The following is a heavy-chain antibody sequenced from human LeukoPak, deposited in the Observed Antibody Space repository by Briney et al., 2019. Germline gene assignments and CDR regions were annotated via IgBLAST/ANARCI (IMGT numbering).Heavy chain of an antibody. J-gene: IGHJ4*02. CDR2: IYSGGST. D-gene: IGHD3-22*01. CDR3: ARGYYDSSGYIAGFDY. Sequence: PGGSLRLSCAASGFTFSSNYMSWVRQAPGKGLEWVSVIYSGGSTYYADSVKGRFTISRDNSKNTLYLQMNSLRAEDTAVYYCARGYYDSSGYIAGFDYWGQGTLVTVSS. V-gene: IGHV3-53*01. CDR1: GFTFSSNY.